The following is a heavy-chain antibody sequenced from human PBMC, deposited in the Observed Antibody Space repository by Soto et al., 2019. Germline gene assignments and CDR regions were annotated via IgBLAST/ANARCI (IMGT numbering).Heavy chain of an antibody. CDR3: ARHDYGGFGL. CDR2: IYYSGST. V-gene: IGHV4-39*01. D-gene: IGHD4-17*01. J-gene: IGHJ4*02. Sequence: QLQLQESGPGLVKPSETLSLTCTVSGGSISRSSYYWGWIRQPPGKGLAWIGSIYYSGSTYYNPSLKSRVTISVDTSKNQFSLKLSSVTAADTAVYYCARHDYGGFGLWGQGTLVTVSS. CDR1: GGSISRSSYY.